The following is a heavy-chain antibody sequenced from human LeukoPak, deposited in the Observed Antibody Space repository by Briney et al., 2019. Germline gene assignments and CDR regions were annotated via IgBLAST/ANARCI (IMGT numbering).Heavy chain of an antibody. V-gene: IGHV3-33*06. CDR1: GFTLSSYG. Sequence: GGSLRLSCAASGFTLSSYGMHWVRQAPGKGLEWVAVIWYDGSNKYYADSVKGRFTISRDNSKNTLYLQMNSLRAEDTAVYYCAKDLGPADYDSSGNDAFDIWGQGTMVTVSS. D-gene: IGHD3-22*01. J-gene: IGHJ3*02. CDR3: AKDLGPADYDSSGNDAFDI. CDR2: IWYDGSNK.